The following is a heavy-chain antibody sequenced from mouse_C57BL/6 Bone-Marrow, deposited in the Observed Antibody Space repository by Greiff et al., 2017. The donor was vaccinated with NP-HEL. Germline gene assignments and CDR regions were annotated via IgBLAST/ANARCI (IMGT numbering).Heavy chain of an antibody. J-gene: IGHJ3*01. V-gene: IGHV1-76*01. CDR2: IYPGSGNT. Sequence: VQLQQSGAELVRPGASVKLSCKASGYTFTDYYINWVKQRPGQGLEWIARIYPGSGNTYYNEKFKGKATLTAEKSSSTAYMQLSSLTSEDSAVYFCARRENYGSSSFAYWGQGTLVTVSA. CDR1: GYTFTDYY. CDR3: ARRENYGSSSFAY. D-gene: IGHD1-1*01.